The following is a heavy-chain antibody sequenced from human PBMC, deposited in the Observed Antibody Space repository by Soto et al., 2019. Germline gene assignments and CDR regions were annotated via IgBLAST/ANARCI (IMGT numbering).Heavy chain of an antibody. CDR3: ARDRRIVVVVAATNTEYYYYGMDV. CDR1: GGTFSSYA. CDR2: IIPIFGTA. D-gene: IGHD2-15*01. J-gene: IGHJ6*02. V-gene: IGHV1-69*13. Sequence: SVKVSCKASGGTFSSYAISWVRQAPGQGLEWMGGIIPIFGTANYAQKFQGRVTITADEPTSTAYMELSSLRSEDTAVYYCARDRRIVVVVAATNTEYYYYGMDVWGQGTTVTVPS.